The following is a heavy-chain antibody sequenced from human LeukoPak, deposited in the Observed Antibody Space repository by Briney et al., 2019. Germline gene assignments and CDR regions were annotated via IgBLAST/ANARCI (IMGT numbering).Heavy chain of an antibody. CDR3: ARGVYDSSGYYHY. Sequence: PGGSLRLSCAASGFTFSNYEMNWVRQAPGKGLEWVSYISSGNTIYHADSVKGRFTISRDNAKNSLYLQMNSLRAEDTAVYYCARGVYDSSGYYHYWGQGTLVTVSS. J-gene: IGHJ4*02. D-gene: IGHD3-22*01. CDR2: ISSGNTI. V-gene: IGHV3-48*03. CDR1: GFTFSNYE.